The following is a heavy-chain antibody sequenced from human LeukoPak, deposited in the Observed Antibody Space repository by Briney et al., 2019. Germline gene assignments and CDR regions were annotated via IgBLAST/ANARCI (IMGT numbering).Heavy chain of an antibody. D-gene: IGHD3-16*01. Sequence: GGSLRLSCTASGFIFRYYWMSWVRQAPGKGLEWVANIKEDGSDKYYVDSVKGRFTISRHNAENSLYLQMNSLRAEDTAVYYCARYDGGVAIDYWGQGTLVTVSS. J-gene: IGHJ4*02. CDR3: ARYDGGVAIDY. CDR2: IKEDGSDK. CDR1: GFIFRYYW. V-gene: IGHV3-7*01.